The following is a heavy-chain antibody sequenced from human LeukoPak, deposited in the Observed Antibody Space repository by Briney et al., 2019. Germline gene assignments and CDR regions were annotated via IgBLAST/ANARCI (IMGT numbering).Heavy chain of an antibody. V-gene: IGHV1-2*02. D-gene: IGHD3-22*01. CDR2: INPNSGGT. CDR1: GYTFTGYY. J-gene: IGHJ4*02. Sequence: ASVKVSCKASGYTFTGYYMHWVRQAPGQGLEWMGWINPNSGGTNYAQEFQGRVTMTRDTSISTAYMELSRLRSDDTAVYYCARDPIYYYDSTGLDYWGQGTLVTVSS. CDR3: ARDPIYYYDSTGLDY.